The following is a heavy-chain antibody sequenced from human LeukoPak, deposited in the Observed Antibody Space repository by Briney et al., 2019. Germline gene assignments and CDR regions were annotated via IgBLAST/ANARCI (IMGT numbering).Heavy chain of an antibody. D-gene: IGHD6-19*01. J-gene: IGHJ4*02. V-gene: IGHV4-39*01. CDR1: GGSLSSSSYY. Sequence: PSETLSLTCTVSGGSLSSSSYYWGWIRQPPGKGLEWIGSIYYSGSTYYNPSLKSRVTISVDTSKNQFSLKLSSVTAADTAVYYCASDSSGWYGVLPTIDYWGQGTLVTVSS. CDR3: ASDSSGWYGVLPTIDY. CDR2: IYYSGST.